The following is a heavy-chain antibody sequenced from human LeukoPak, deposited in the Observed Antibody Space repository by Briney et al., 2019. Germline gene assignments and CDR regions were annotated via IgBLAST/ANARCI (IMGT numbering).Heavy chain of an antibody. V-gene: IGHV4-39*06. J-gene: IGHJ4*02. CDR2: IYYSGST. Sequence: PSETLSLTCSVPGGSISRSRDYWGWIRQPPGKGLEWIGSIYYSGSTYYNPSLESRVTISVDSSKNQFPLKLSSVTAADTAVYYCARVGTGSSGYSLDYWGQGTLVTVSS. CDR1: GGSISRSRDY. CDR3: ARVGTGSSGYSLDY. D-gene: IGHD3-22*01.